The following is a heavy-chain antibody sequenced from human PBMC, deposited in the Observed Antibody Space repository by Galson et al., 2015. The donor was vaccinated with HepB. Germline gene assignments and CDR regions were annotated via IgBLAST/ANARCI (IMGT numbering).Heavy chain of an antibody. CDR3: ARDLDYGDSGNFDY. CDR1: GFTFSSYG. J-gene: IGHJ4*02. Sequence: SLRLSCAASGFTFSSYGMHWVRQAPGKGLEWVAVIWYDGSNKYYADSVKGRFTISRDNSKNTLYLQMNSLRAEDTAVYYCARDLDYGDSGNFDYWGQGTLVTVSS. D-gene: IGHD4-17*01. CDR2: IWYDGSNK. V-gene: IGHV3-33*08.